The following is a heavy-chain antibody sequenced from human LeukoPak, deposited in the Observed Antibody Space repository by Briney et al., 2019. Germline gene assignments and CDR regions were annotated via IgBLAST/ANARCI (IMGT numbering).Heavy chain of an antibody. Sequence: ASVKVSCKASGYTFTSYGISWVRQAPGQGLEWMGWISAYNGNTNYAQKLQGRVTMTTDTSTSTAYMELRSLRSDDTAVYYCARDQSRSIHYDSSGYYYRFDYWGQGTLVTVSS. V-gene: IGHV1-18*01. CDR3: ARDQSRSIHYDSSGYYYRFDY. CDR1: GYTFTSYG. D-gene: IGHD3-22*01. CDR2: ISAYNGNT. J-gene: IGHJ4*02.